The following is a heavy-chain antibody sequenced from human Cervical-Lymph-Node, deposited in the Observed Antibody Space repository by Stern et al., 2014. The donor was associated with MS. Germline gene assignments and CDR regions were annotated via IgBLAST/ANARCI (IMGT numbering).Heavy chain of an antibody. CDR1: GYTFTSYG. Sequence: QVQLLQPGAEVKKPGASVKVSCKASGYTFTSYGISWVRQAPGQGLEWMGWISAYNGNTNYAQKLQGRVTMTTDTSTSTAYMELRSLRSDDTAVYYCARVDYYDSSGYYYLYYWGQGTLVTVSS. D-gene: IGHD3-22*01. CDR3: ARVDYYDSSGYYYLYY. V-gene: IGHV1-18*01. J-gene: IGHJ4*02. CDR2: ISAYNGNT.